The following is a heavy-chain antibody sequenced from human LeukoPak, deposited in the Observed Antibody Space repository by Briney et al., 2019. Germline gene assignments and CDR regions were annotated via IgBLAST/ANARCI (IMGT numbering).Heavy chain of an antibody. CDR3: AREQVYYGSGSPPLLGYFDY. V-gene: IGHV1-69*13. D-gene: IGHD3-10*01. CDR1: GGTFSSYA. J-gene: IGHJ4*02. Sequence: ASVKVSCKASGGTFSSYAISWVRQAPGQGLEWMGGIIPIFGTANYAQKFQGRVTITADESTSTAYMELSSLRSEDTAVYYCAREQVYYGSGSPPLLGYFDYWGQGTLVTVSS. CDR2: IIPIFGTA.